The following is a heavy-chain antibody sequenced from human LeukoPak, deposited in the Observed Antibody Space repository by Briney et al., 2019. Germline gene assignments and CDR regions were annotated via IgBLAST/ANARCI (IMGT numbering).Heavy chain of an antibody. CDR3: ARVSRHGSGSLGY. J-gene: IGHJ4*02. CDR1: GYTFTGYY. CDR2: INPNSGGT. Sequence: ASVKVSCKASGYTFTGYYVHWVRQAPGQGLEWMGWINPNSGGTNYAQKFQGRVTMTRDTSISTAYMELSRLRPDDTAVYYCARVSRHGSGSLGYWGQGTLVTVSS. D-gene: IGHD3-10*01. V-gene: IGHV1-2*02.